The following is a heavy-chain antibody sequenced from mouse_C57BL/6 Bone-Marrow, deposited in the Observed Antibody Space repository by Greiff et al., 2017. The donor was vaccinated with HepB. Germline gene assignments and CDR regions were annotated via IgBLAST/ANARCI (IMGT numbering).Heavy chain of an antibody. J-gene: IGHJ4*01. CDR2: ISDGGSYT. V-gene: IGHV5-4*03. Sequence: EVMLVESGGGLVKPGGSLKLSCAASGFTFSSYAMSWVRQTPEKRLEWVATISDGGSYTYYPDNVKGRFTISRDNAKNNLYLQMSHLKSEDTAMYYCARGGWLNAMDYWGQGTSVTVSS. CDR1: GFTFSSYA. CDR3: ARGGWLNAMDY. D-gene: IGHD2-3*01.